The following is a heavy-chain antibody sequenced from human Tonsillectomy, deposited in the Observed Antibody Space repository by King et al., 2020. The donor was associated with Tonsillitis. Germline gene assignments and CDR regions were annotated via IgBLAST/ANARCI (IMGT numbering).Heavy chain of an antibody. J-gene: IGHJ4*02. CDR2: IRSGGATI. CDR3: VRDHQWAFAY. V-gene: IGHV3-48*01. CDR1: GFTFDIYS. Sequence: VQLVESGGGLVQPGGSLRLSCVVSGFTFDIYSMNWVRQAPGKGLEWVSYIRSGGATIHYADSVKGRFTISIDNAKNSLYLQMNSLRAEDTALYYCVRDHQWAFAYWGQGTLSPSPQ. D-gene: IGHD2-8*01.